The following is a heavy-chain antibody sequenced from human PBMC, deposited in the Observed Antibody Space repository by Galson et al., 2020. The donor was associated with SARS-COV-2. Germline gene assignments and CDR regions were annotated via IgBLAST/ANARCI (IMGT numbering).Heavy chain of an antibody. D-gene: IGHD3-22*01. V-gene: IGHV4-38-2*01. CDR1: GYSISTTNY. CDR2: IYPSGST. CDR3: SRQGVNMIVLVTVPGWYFDL. J-gene: IGHJ2*01. Sequence: SETLSLTCAVSGYSISTTNYWGWVRQPPGKGLEWIGSIYPSGSTYYNPSLKSRVTISLETSKNQFSLRLDSVTAADPALYYCSRQGVNMIVLVTVPGWYFDLWGRGTLVTVSS.